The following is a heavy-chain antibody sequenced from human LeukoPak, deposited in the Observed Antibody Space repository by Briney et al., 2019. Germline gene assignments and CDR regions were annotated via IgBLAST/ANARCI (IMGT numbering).Heavy chain of an antibody. CDR2: IYYSGST. Sequence: SETLSLTCTVSGGSITSSSYYWGWIRQPPGKGLEWIGSIYYSGSTYYNPSLKSRVTISVDTSKNQFSLKLSSVTAADTAVYYCARMSVFWYFDLWGRGTLVTVSS. J-gene: IGHJ2*01. CDR1: GGSITSSSYY. CDR3: ARMSVFWYFDL. V-gene: IGHV4-39*07.